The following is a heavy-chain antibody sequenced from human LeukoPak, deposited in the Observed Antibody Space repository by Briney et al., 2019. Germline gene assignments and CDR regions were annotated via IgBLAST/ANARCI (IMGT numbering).Heavy chain of an antibody. D-gene: IGHD2-2*01. CDR1: GFTFNTYG. CDR2: IRSDGTDK. Sequence: GGSLRLSCAASGFTFNTYGIHWVRQAPGKGLEWVAFIRSDGTDKYYADSVKGRFTISRDNSKNTLYLQMNSLRAEDTAVYYCAKGGIPAAAGYFDYWGQGTLVTVSS. V-gene: IGHV3-30*02. J-gene: IGHJ4*02. CDR3: AKGGIPAAAGYFDY.